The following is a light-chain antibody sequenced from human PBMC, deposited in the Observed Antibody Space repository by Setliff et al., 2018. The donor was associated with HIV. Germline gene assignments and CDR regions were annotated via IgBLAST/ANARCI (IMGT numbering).Light chain of an antibody. Sequence: SVLTQPASVSRSPGQSITISCTGTNSDVGNYNLVSWYQHHPDKAPKLIIYEVTKRPSGVSNRFSGSKSGSTAALTISGLQAEDEGDYYCCSYARGRTYVFGTGTKVTVL. CDR1: NSDVGNYNL. J-gene: IGLJ1*01. V-gene: IGLV2-23*02. CDR2: EVT. CDR3: CSYARGRTYV.